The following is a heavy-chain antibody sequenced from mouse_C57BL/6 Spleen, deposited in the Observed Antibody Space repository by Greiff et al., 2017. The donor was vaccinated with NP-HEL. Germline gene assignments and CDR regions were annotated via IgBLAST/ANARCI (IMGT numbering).Heavy chain of an antibody. CDR2: ISYDGSN. CDR1: GYSITSGYY. CDR3: ARGDVFPYYFDY. J-gene: IGHJ2*01. V-gene: IGHV3-6*01. Sequence: EVQLQESGPGLVKPSQSLSLTCSVTGYSITSGYYWNWIRQFPGNKLEWMGYISYDGSNNYNPSLKNRISITRDTSKNQFFLKLNSVTTEDTATYYCARGDVFPYYFDYWGQGTTLTVSS.